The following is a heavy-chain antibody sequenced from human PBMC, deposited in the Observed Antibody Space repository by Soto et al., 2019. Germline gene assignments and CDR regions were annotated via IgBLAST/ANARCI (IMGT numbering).Heavy chain of an antibody. CDR2: ISGSGGGT. D-gene: IGHD3-22*01. V-gene: IGHV3-23*01. Sequence: GSLRLSCAASGFTFTSYAMSWVRQAPGKGLEWVSAISGSGGGTYYADSVKGRFTISRDISKNTLYLRMNSLRAEDTAVYYCAKEGRYYYDSSGEFDYWGQGTLVTVSS. J-gene: IGHJ4*02. CDR1: GFTFTSYA. CDR3: AKEGRYYYDSSGEFDY.